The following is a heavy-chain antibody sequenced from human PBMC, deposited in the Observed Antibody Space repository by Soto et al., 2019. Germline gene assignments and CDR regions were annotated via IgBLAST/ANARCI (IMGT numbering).Heavy chain of an antibody. V-gene: IGHV3-23*01. CDR3: AKDKPGTTSFDY. J-gene: IGHJ4*02. CDR2: ISDRGDTT. CDR1: GFTISSNA. D-gene: IGHD1-1*01. Sequence: LRLSRAASGFTISSNAMYWVRQAPGKGLEWVSGISDRGDTTHYADSVKGRFTISRDTSKNTLYLQLNTLRADDTAVYYCAKDKPGTTSFDYWGQGTLVTVSS.